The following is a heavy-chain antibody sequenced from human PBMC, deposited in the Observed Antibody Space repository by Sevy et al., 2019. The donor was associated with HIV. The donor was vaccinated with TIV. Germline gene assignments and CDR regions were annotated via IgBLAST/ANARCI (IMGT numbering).Heavy chain of an antibody. CDR1: RFTFDDYA. D-gene: IGHD1-26*01. Sequence: GGSLRLSCAASRFTFDDYAMHWVRQAPGKGLEWVSGISWNSGSIGYADSVKGRFTISRDNAKNSLYLQMNSLRAEDTALYYCAKDRGSFGYFDYWGHGTLVTVSS. CDR2: ISWNSGSI. V-gene: IGHV3-9*01. CDR3: AKDRGSFGYFDY. J-gene: IGHJ4*01.